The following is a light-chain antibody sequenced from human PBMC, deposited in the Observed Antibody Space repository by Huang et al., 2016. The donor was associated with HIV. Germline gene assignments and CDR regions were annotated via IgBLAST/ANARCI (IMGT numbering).Light chain of an antibody. V-gene: IGKV1-13*02. CDR1: QDINSA. Sequence: AIQLTQSPPSLSASAGDRVTITCRASQDINSALAWYQQKPGKAPKLLIYDASNLKSGVPSRFSGSGSGTDFTLSISSLQPEDFATYYCQQCNGFSLTFGGGTRVEIK. J-gene: IGKJ4*01. CDR2: DAS. CDR3: QQCNGFSLT.